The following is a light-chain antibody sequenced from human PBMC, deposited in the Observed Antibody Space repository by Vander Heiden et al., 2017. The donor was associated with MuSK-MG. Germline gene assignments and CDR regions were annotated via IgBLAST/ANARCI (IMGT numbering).Light chain of an antibody. CDR1: SSDIGTYDY. Sequence: QSALTQPASVSGSPAQWITIPCTGTSSDIGTYDYVSWYQQSPGTPPLLIIYDVTNRPSGVSSRFSASKSGTTASLTISGLQAEDDADYYCCSLRRGNTLVFGGGTKLTVL. V-gene: IGLV2-14*03. CDR3: CSLRRGNTLV. CDR2: DVT. J-gene: IGLJ3*02.